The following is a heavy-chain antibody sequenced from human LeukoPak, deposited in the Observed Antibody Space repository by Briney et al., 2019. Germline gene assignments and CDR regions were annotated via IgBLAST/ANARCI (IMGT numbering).Heavy chain of an antibody. Sequence: SQTLSLTCTVSGGSISSGGYYWSWIRQHPGKGLEWIGYIYYSGSTYYNPSLKSRVTISVDTSKNQFSLKLSSVTAADTAVYYCARVPLYYYDSSGYYFLREGAPYYFDYWGQGTLVTVSS. CDR3: ARVPLYYYDSSGYYFLREGAPYYFDY. CDR2: IYYSGST. J-gene: IGHJ4*02. CDR1: GGSISSGGYY. D-gene: IGHD3-22*01. V-gene: IGHV4-31*03.